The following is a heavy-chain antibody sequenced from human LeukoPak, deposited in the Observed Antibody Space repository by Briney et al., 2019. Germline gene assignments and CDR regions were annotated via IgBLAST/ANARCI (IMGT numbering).Heavy chain of an antibody. CDR2: ISGSGGST. J-gene: IGHJ4*02. CDR3: ASYDSSGYYHYFDY. V-gene: IGHV3-23*01. D-gene: IGHD3-22*01. Sequence: PGGSPRLSCEASGFTFSHYEMNWVRQAPGKGLEWVSAISGSGGSTYYADSVKGRFTISRDNSKNTLYLQMNSLRAEDTAVYYCASYDSSGYYHYFDYWGQGTLVTVSS. CDR1: GFTFSHYE.